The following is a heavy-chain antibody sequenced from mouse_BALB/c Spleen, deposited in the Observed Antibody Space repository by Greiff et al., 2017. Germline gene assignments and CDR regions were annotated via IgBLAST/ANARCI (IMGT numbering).Heavy chain of an antibody. CDR2: ISYSGST. D-gene: IGHD2-14*01. CDR1: GYSITSDYA. CDR3: ARKGYDGSY. V-gene: IGHV3-2*02. J-gene: IGHJ3*01. Sequence: VQLKESGPGLVKPSQSLSLTCTVTGYSITSDYAWNWIRQFPGNKLEWMGYISYSGSTSYNPSLKSRISITRDTSKNQFFLQLNSVTTEDTATYYCARKGYDGSYWGQGTLVTVSA.